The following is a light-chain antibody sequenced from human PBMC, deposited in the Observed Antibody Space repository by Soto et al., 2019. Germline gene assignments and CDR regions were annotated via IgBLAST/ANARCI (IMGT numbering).Light chain of an antibody. CDR2: GAS. CDR1: QSVSSN. Sequence: EIVMTQSPATLSVSPGERATLSCRASQSVSSNLAWYQQKPGQAPRLLIYGASTRATDIPASFSGSGSWTVFTLTLSSLQSEDFAVYYCQQYNNWPRTFGQGTKLDIK. CDR3: QQYNNWPRT. J-gene: IGKJ2*01. V-gene: IGKV3-15*01.